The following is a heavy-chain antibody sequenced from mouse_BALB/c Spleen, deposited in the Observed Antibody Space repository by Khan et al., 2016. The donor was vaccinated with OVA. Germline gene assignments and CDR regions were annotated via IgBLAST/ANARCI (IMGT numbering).Heavy chain of an antibody. CDR1: GFSFTTYG. D-gene: IGHD2-14*01. CDR3: GINSYMYYFTY. CDR2: IRSGGNT. J-gene: IGHJ3*01. Sequence: QVQLKESGPGLVQPSQSLSITCTVSGFSFTTYGIHWVRQSPGQGLEWLGVIRSGGNTAYKAAFISRLIITTDNSKSQVFFKMDSLQADDTVVYYCGINSYMYYFTYWGQGTLVTVSA. V-gene: IGHV2-2*01.